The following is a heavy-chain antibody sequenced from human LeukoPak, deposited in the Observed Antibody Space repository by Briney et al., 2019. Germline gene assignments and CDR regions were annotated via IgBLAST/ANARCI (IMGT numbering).Heavy chain of an antibody. J-gene: IGHJ4*02. V-gene: IGHV3-21*04. Sequence: PGGSLRLSCAASGFTFSSYSMNWVRQAPGKGLEWVSSISSSSSYIYYADSVKGRFTISRDNAKNSLYLQMNSLRAEDTALYYCAKGGYSGYDFGGFDYWGQGTLVTVSS. CDR1: GFTFSSYS. D-gene: IGHD5-12*01. CDR2: ISSSSSYI. CDR3: AKGGYSGYDFGGFDY.